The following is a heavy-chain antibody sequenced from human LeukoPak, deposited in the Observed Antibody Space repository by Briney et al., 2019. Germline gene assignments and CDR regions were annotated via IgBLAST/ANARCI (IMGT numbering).Heavy chain of an antibody. CDR2: ISSSSSYI. V-gene: IGHV3-21*01. Sequence: GGSLRLSCAASGFTFSNYNMNWVRQAPGKGLEWVSSISSSSSYIYYADSVKGRFTISRDNTKNSLYLQMNSLRAEDTAVYYCTRDITLTRGGRSDYWGQGTLVTVSA. CDR1: GFTFSNYN. D-gene: IGHD3-10*01. CDR3: TRDITLTRGGRSDY. J-gene: IGHJ4*02.